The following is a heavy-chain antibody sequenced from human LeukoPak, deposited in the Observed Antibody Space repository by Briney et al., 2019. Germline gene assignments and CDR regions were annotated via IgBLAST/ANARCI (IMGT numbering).Heavy chain of an antibody. D-gene: IGHD4-17*01. V-gene: IGHV3-20*04. J-gene: IGHJ4*02. CDR1: GFTFGDYG. Sequence: GGSLRLSCAASGFTFGDYGMSWVRQAPGKGLEWVSGLNWDGGTTGHADSVRGRFTITRDNAKNSLYLQMNSLRAEDTALYYCARAQTYGDYRLLLDYWGQGTLVTVSS. CDR2: LNWDGGTT. CDR3: ARAQTYGDYRLLLDY.